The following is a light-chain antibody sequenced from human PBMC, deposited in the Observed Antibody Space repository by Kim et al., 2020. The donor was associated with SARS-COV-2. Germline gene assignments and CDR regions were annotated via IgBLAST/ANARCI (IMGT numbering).Light chain of an antibody. CDR3: QAWDSSTAV. CDR1: KLGDKY. V-gene: IGLV3-1*01. Sequence: VCPGQTASITCSGEKLGDKYACWYQQKPGQSPVLVIYQDSKRPSGIPERFSGSNSGNTATLTISGTQAMDEADYYCQAWDSSTAVFGGGTQLTVL. CDR2: QDS. J-gene: IGLJ3*02.